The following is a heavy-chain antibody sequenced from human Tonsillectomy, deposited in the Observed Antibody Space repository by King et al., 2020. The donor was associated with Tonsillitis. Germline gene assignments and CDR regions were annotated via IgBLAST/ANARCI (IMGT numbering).Heavy chain of an antibody. J-gene: IGHJ4*02. CDR2: IYYSGST. CDR1: GGSISSYY. V-gene: IGHV4-59*08. Sequence: VQLQESGPGLVKPSETLSLTCTVSGGSISSYYWSWIRQPPGKGLEWIGYIYYSGSTNYNPSLKSRVTISVDTSKNQFSLKLSSVTAADTAVYYCARHGGLVGGDGDNGDYWGQGTLVTVSS. CDR3: ARHGGLVGGDGDNGDY. D-gene: IGHD5-24*01.